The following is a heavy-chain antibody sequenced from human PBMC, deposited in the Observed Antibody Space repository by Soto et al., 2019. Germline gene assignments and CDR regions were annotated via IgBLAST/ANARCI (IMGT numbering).Heavy chain of an antibody. V-gene: IGHV4-39*01. Sequence: SKTLSLTCTFSVASVSSNSFYCGWIRQPPGRGLEWIGSIFYSGSSYYNASLKSRVTMSVDTSKNQFSLKLSSVTAADTAVYYCARHDYGPLENWGQGTLVTVSS. CDR3: ARHDYGPLEN. D-gene: IGHD3-16*01. CDR1: VASVSSNSFY. CDR2: IFYSGSS. J-gene: IGHJ4*02.